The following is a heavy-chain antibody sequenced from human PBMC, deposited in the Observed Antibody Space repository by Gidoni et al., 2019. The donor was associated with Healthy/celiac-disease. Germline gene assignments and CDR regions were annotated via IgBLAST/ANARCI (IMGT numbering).Heavy chain of an antibody. CDR1: GGSISSYY. Sequence: QVQLQESGPGLVTPSATLSLTCTVSGGSISSYYWSWIRQPPGKGLEWIGYIYYSGSTNYNPSLKSRVTISVDTSKNQFSLKLSSVTAADTAVYYCARDQGSGSAIDYWGQGTLVTVSS. D-gene: IGHD3-10*01. J-gene: IGHJ4*02. CDR2: IYYSGST. CDR3: ARDQGSGSAIDY. V-gene: IGHV4-59*01.